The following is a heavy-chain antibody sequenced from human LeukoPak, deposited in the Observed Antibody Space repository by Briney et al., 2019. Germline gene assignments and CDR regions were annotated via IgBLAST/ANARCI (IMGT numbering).Heavy chain of an antibody. CDR1: GGSISSGSYY. D-gene: IGHD1-26*01. CDR2: IYTSGST. CDR3: ASWGYSGSYHDY. V-gene: IGHV4-61*02. J-gene: IGHJ4*02. Sequence: PSETLSLTCTVSGGSISSGSYYWSWIRQPAGKGLEWIGRIYTSGSTNYNPSLKSRVTISVDTSKNQFSLKLSSVTAADTAVYYCASWGYSGSYHDYWGQGTQVTVSS.